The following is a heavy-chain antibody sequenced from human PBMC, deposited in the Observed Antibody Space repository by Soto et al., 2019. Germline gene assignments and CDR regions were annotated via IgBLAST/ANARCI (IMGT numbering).Heavy chain of an antibody. J-gene: IGHJ6*02. CDR1: GGTFSSYA. V-gene: IGHV1-69*06. CDR2: IIPIFGTA. D-gene: IGHD5-18*01. Sequence: QVQLVQSGAEVKKPGSSVKVSCKASGGTFSSYAISWVRQAPGQGLEWMGGIIPIFGTANYAQKFQGRVTITADKSTSTAYMELSSLRSEDTAVYYCARVKYSYGFPHYYGMDVWGQGTTVTVSS. CDR3: ARVKYSYGFPHYYGMDV.